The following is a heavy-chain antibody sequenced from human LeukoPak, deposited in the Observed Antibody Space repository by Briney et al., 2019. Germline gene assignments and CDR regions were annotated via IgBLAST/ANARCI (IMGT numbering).Heavy chain of an antibody. CDR3: ARDHYYDFWSGPNAFDT. Sequence: GGSLRLSCAASGFASSVYEMNCGCQAPGKGLERVSDISSSGSPISCADPVKGRFTTSRDKSQYSRSLQTNSLSAEDTAVYYCARDHYYDFWSGPNAFDTWGPRTLVTLSS. D-gene: IGHD3-3*01. J-gene: IGHJ4*01. CDR2: ISSSGSPI. CDR1: GFASSVYE. V-gene: IGHV3-48*03.